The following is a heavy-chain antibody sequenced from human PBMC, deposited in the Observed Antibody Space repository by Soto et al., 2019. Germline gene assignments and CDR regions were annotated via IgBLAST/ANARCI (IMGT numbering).Heavy chain of an antibody. CDR1: GFTFSSYA. CDR2: ISGSGGST. D-gene: IGHD6-13*01. V-gene: IGHV3-23*01. Sequence: PGGSLRLSCAASGFTFSSYAMSWVRQAPGKGLEWVSAISGSGGSTYYADSVKGRFTISRDNSKNTLYLQMNSLRAEDTAVYYCANPGSSSSWYGGWFDPWGQGTLVTVSS. J-gene: IGHJ5*02. CDR3: ANPGSSSSWYGGWFDP.